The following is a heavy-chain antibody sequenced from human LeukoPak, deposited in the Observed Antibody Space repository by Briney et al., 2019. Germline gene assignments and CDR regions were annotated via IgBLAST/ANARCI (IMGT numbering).Heavy chain of an antibody. CDR1: GGSFSGYY. CDR3: ARAKKFLGYCSSTSCRGYFDY. Sequence: SETLSLTCAVYGGSFSGYYWSWIRQPPGKGLEWIGEINHSGSTNYNPSLESRVTISVDTSKNQFSLKLSSVTAADTAVYYCARAKKFLGYCSSTSCRGYFDYWGQGTLVTVSS. CDR2: INHSGST. J-gene: IGHJ4*02. V-gene: IGHV4-34*01. D-gene: IGHD2-2*01.